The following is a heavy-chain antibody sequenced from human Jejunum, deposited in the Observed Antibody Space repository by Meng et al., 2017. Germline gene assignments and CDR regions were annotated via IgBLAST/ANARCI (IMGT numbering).Heavy chain of an antibody. CDR1: EFPFSYYW. D-gene: IGHD6-19*01. CDR2: INQDGSDK. CDR3: VVYSSGRYQGYKH. V-gene: IGHV3-7*01. J-gene: IGHJ4*02. Sequence: GESLKISCAVSEFPFSYYWMSWVRLVPGKGLEWRANINQDGSDKYYLDSGKGRFTISRDNAKNSLYLQMNSLRHEDTALYSCVVYSSGRYQGYKHWGQGTQVTVSS.